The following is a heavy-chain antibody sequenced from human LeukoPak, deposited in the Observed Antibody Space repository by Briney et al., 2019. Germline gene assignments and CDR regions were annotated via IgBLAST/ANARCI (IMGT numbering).Heavy chain of an antibody. J-gene: IGHJ4*02. V-gene: IGHV4-4*07. CDR1: GGSINNYY. D-gene: IGHD1-26*01. CDR2: IYTTGST. CDR3: ARSGSYSGPYVY. Sequence: SETLSLTCTVSGGSINNYYWSWIRQPAGKGLEWIGRIYTTGSTNYNPPLKSRITMSVDTSKNQFSLKLSSVTAADTAVCYCARSGSYSGPYVYWGQGTVVTVSS.